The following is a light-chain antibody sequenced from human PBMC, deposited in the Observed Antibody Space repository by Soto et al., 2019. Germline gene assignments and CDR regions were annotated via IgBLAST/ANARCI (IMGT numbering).Light chain of an antibody. J-gene: IGLJ1*01. CDR2: EVS. V-gene: IGLV2-8*01. CDR3: SSYAGSFTFV. CDR1: SSDVGGYNF. Sequence: QSALTQPPSASGSPGQSVTISCTGTSSDVGGYNFVSWYQHHPGKVPKLMIYEVSKRPSGVPDRFSGSKSGNTASLTVSGLKAEDDADYYCSSYAGSFTFVFGTGTKLTVL.